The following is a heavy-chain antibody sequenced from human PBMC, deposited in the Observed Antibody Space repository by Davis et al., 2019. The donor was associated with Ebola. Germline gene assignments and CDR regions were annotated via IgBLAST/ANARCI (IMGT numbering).Heavy chain of an antibody. Sequence: MPSETLSLTCTVSGGSISSYYWSWMRQPPGKGLEWIGYIYYSGSTNYNPSLKSRVTISVDTSENHFSLKLSSMTAADTAVYYCATGAYYGSGYYFDYWGQGTLVTVSS. V-gene: IGHV4-59*08. CDR2: IYYSGST. CDR1: GGSISSYY. J-gene: IGHJ4*02. D-gene: IGHD3-10*01. CDR3: ATGAYYGSGYYFDY.